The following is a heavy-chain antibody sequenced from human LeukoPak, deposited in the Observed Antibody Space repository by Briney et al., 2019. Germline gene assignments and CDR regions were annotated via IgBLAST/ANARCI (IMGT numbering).Heavy chain of an antibody. J-gene: IGHJ4*02. Sequence: SETLSLTCTVSGGSISSYYWSWIRQPPGKGLEWLGYFYYSGSTNYNPSLKSRVTISVDTSKNQFSLKLSSVTAADTAVYYCARQVVFGVATPFDYWGQGTLVTVSS. V-gene: IGHV4-59*01. CDR1: GGSISSYY. D-gene: IGHD3-3*01. CDR3: ARQVVFGVATPFDY. CDR2: FYYSGST.